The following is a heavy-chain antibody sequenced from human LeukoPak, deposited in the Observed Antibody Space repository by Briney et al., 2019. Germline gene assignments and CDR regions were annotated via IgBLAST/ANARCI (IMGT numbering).Heavy chain of an antibody. CDR3: AKVASLVRYFDWLSHKTGGGVDY. D-gene: IGHD3-9*01. CDR1: GFTFSSYS. V-gene: IGHV3-48*01. Sequence: GGSLRLSCAASGFTFSSYSMNWVRQAPGKGLEWVSYISSSSSTIYYADSVKGRFTISRDNAKNSLYLQMNSLRAEDTAVYYCAKVASLVRYFDWLSHKTGGGVDYWGQGTLVTVSS. J-gene: IGHJ4*02. CDR2: ISSSSSTI.